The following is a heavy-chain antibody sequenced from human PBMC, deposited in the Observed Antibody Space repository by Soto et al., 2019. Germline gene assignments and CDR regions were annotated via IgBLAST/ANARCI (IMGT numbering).Heavy chain of an antibody. Sequence: QVQLVQSGAEVKKPGSSVKVSCKASGGTFSSSAINWVRQAPGQGLEWMGEITPVFVTPTYAQKCQGRVTISAVASTRSVYMEPSSLSSDDTAGYFCAIVGHTPPPENFHFDIWGQGTMVTVSS. D-gene: IGHD1-7*01. CDR1: GGTFSSSA. V-gene: IGHV1-69*01. J-gene: IGHJ3*02. CDR2: ITPVFVTP. CDR3: AIVGHTPPPENFHFDI.